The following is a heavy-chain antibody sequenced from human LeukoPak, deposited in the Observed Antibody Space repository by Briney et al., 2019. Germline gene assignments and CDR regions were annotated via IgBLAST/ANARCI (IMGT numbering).Heavy chain of an antibody. D-gene: IGHD2-2*01. V-gene: IGHV4-30-2*01. Sequence: PSETLSLTCTVSGGSISSGGYYWSWIRQPPGKGLEWIGYIYHSGSTYYNPPLKSRVTISVDRSKNQFSLKLSSVTAADTAVYYCAGYCSSTSCYQMDVWGKGTTVTVSS. J-gene: IGHJ6*03. CDR2: IYHSGST. CDR3: AGYCSSTSCYQMDV. CDR1: GGSISSGGYY.